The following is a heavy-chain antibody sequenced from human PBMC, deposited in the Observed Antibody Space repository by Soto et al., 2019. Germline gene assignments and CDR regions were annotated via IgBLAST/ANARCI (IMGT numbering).Heavy chain of an antibody. CDR1: GGSISSVGSY. D-gene: IGHD3-9*01. Sequence: SETLSLTCSVSGGSISSVGSYMSWIRQHPGKGLEWIGYIFYSGSTYYNPSLRSRVTISLDMSKNQFSLNLTSVTAADTAVYYCARARKPDYDILTGYLTAPNWFDPWGQGTLVTVSS. J-gene: IGHJ5*02. CDR3: ARARKPDYDILTGYLTAPNWFDP. CDR2: IFYSGST. V-gene: IGHV4-31*03.